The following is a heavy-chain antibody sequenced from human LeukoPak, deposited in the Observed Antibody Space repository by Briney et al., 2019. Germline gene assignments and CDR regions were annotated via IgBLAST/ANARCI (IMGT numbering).Heavy chain of an antibody. CDR3: ARALRYCSTTSCQYYFDY. CDR2: MNPNSGNT. V-gene: IGHV1-8*02. J-gene: IGHJ4*02. CDR1: GYTFTGYY. Sequence: ASVKVSCKTSGYTFTGYYMHWVRQAPGQGLEWMGWMNPNSGNTGYAQKFQGRVTMTRNTSISTAYMEPSSLKSEDTAVYYCARALRYCSTTSCQYYFDYWGQGTLVTVSS. D-gene: IGHD2-2*01.